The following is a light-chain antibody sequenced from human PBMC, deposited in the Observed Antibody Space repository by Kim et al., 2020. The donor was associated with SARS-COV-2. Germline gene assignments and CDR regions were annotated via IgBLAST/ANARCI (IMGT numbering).Light chain of an antibody. V-gene: IGLV3-1*01. CDR1: KVGHTY. CDR3: QAWDSSTAWV. Sequence: PAPTSRIPCPGDKVGHTYVVWYQQKPGQSPVLVIYQDSKRPSGIPERFSGSKSGNTATLTISGTQAMDEADYYCQAWDSSTAWVFGGGTQLTVL. CDR2: QDS. J-gene: IGLJ3*02.